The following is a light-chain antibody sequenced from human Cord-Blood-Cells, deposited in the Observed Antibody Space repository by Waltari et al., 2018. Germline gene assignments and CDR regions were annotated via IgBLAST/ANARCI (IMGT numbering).Light chain of an antibody. CDR1: SSDVGGYNY. J-gene: IGLJ2*01. V-gene: IGLV2-14*01. CDR3: SSYTSSSTVV. Sequence: QSALTQPASVSGSPGQSLTISCTGTSSDVGGYNYVSWYQQHPDKAPKLMIYEVSNRPSGVSNRFSGSKSGNTASLTISGLQAEDEADYYCSSYTSSSTVVFGGGTKLTVL. CDR2: EVS.